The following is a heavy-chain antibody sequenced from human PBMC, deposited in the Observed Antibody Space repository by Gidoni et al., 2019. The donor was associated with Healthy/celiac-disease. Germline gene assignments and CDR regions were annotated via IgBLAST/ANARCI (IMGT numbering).Heavy chain of an antibody. CDR1: GGPIRSSSYY. CDR3: ARPSYNWNYAFDI. J-gene: IGHJ3*02. V-gene: IGHV4-39*01. D-gene: IGHD1-20*01. Sequence: QLQLQESGPGLVKPSETLSLTCTVPGGPIRSSSYYWGWIRQPPGKGLEWIGSIYYSGSTYYNPSLKSRVTISVDTSKNQFSLKLSSVTAADTAVYYCARPSYNWNYAFDIWGQGTMVTVSS. CDR2: IYYSGST.